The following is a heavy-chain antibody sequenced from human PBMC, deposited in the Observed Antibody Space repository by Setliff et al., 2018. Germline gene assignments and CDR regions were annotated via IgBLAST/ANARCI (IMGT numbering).Heavy chain of an antibody. J-gene: IGHJ6*02. V-gene: IGHV1-8*02. CDR1: GYTFTSYD. D-gene: IGHD3-16*02. CDR2: MNPNSGNT. CDR3: ARGKVLYDYVWGSYRYEDYYYGMDV. Sequence: ASVKVSCKASGYTFTSYDINWVRQATGQGLEWMGWMNPNSGNTGYAQKFQGRVTMTRNTSISTAYMDLSSLRFEDTAVYYCARGKVLYDYVWGSYRYEDYYYGMDVWGQGTTVTVSS.